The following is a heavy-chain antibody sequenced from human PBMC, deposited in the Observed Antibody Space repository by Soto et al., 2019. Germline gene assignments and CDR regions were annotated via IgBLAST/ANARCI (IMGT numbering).Heavy chain of an antibody. J-gene: IGHJ5*02. Sequence: PSETLSLTCAVYGGSFSGYYWSWIRQPPGKGLEWIGEINHSGSTNYNPSLKSRVTISVDTSKNQFSLKLSSVTAADTAVYYCARSSTGYSSSWYWFDPWGQGTLVTVSS. CDR2: INHSGST. D-gene: IGHD6-13*01. CDR1: GGSFSGYY. V-gene: IGHV4-34*01. CDR3: ARSSTGYSSSWYWFDP.